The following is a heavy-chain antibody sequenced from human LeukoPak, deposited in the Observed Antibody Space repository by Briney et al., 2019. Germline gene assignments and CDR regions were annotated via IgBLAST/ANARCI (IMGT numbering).Heavy chain of an antibody. J-gene: IGHJ6*02. CDR1: GFSFSSYG. CDR2: IYSDGST. V-gene: IGHV3-53*01. CDR3: ARDNYSGLDV. Sequence: GGSLRLSCAASGFSFSSYGMSWVRQAPGKGLEWVSVIYSDGSTYYADSVKDRFTISRDNSKNTLYLQMNSLRAEDTAVYYCARDNYSGLDVWGQGTTVTVSS. D-gene: IGHD4-11*01.